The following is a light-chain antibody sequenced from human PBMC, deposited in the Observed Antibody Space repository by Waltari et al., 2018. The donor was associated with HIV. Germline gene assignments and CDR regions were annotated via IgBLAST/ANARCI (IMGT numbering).Light chain of an antibody. CDR1: NIGSKS. V-gene: IGLV3-21*01. Sequence: SYVLTQSPSVSVAPGKTARITCGGHNIGSKSVHWYQQQPGQAPVMVIYHDTDRPSGIPDRFAGSNAEDTATLTIRRVEAGDDADYYCQVWDTNTDQYVIFGGGTNLAV. J-gene: IGLJ2*01. CDR3: QVWDTNTDQYVI. CDR2: HDT.